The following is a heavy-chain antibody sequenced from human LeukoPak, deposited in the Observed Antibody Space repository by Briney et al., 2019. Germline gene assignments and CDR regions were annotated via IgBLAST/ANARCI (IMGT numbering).Heavy chain of an antibody. CDR3: ARASSDCSSTSCYVDDAFDI. CDR1: GYTFTSYY. V-gene: IGHV1-46*01. CDR2: INPSGGST. D-gene: IGHD2-2*01. Sequence: ASVKVSCKASGYTFTSYYMHWVRQAPGQGLEWMGIINPSGGSTSYAQKFQGRVTMTRDTSTSTVYMELSSLRSEDTAVYYCARASSDCSSTSCYVDDAFDIWGQGTMVTVSS. J-gene: IGHJ3*02.